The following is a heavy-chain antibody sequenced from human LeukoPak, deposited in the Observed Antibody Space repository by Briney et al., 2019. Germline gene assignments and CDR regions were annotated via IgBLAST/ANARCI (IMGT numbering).Heavy chain of an antibody. CDR3: ARADGSADAFDI. D-gene: IGHD1-26*01. V-gene: IGHV7-4-1*02. CDR1: GYTFTGYY. J-gene: IGHJ3*02. CDR2: INTNTGNP. Sequence: ASVKVSCKASGYTFTGYYMHWVRQAPGQGLEWMGWINTNTGNPTYAQGFTGRFVFSLDTPVSTAYLQISSLKAEDTAVYYCARADGSADAFDIWGQGTMVTVSS.